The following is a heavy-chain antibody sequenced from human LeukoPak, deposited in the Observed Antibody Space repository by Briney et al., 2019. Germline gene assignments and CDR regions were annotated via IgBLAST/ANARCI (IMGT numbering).Heavy chain of an antibody. D-gene: IGHD2-15*01. J-gene: IGHJ4*02. CDR3: ARGPGYCSGGSCIYFDY. CDR2: IGSSSRTI. CDR1: GFTFSSYS. V-gene: IGHV3-48*01. Sequence: GGSLRLSCAASGFTFSSYSMNWVRRAPGKGLEWVSYIGSSSRTIYYADSVKGRFTISRDNAKNSLYLQMNSLRAEDTAVYYCARGPGYCSGGSCIYFDYWGQGTLVTVSS.